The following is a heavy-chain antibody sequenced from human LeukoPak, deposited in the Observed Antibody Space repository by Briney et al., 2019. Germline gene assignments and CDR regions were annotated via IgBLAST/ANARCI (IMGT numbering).Heavy chain of an antibody. CDR3: ATEYSNYGLW. D-gene: IGHD4-11*01. V-gene: IGHV1-18*01. CDR1: GYTFTSYG. J-gene: IGHJ4*02. Sequence: ASVKVSCKASGYTFTSYGISWVRQAPGQGLEWMGWISAYNGNTNYAQKFQGRVTMTEDTSTDTAYMELSSLRSEGTAVYYCATEYSNYGLWWGQGTLVTVSS. CDR2: ISAYNGNT.